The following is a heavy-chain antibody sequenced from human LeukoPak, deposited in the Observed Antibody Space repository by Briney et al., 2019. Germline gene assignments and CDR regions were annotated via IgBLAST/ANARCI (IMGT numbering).Heavy chain of an antibody. CDR1: GYTFTSYG. V-gene: IGHV1-18*01. D-gene: IGHD2-2*01. Sequence: ASVKVSCKASGYTFTSYGISWVRQAPGQGLEWVGWISAYNGNTNYAQKLQGRATMTTDTSTSTAYMELRSLRSDDTAVYYCARDQVVVVPAATPMGGDFDYWGQGTLVTVSS. CDR2: ISAYNGNT. CDR3: ARDQVVVVPAATPMGGDFDY. J-gene: IGHJ4*02.